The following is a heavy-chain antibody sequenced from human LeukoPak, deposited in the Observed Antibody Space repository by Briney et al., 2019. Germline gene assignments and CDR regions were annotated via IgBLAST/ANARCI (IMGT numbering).Heavy chain of an antibody. V-gene: IGHV3-30*04. CDR2: ISYDGRNK. CDR1: GFTFSDYA. J-gene: IGHJ5*02. D-gene: IGHD6-13*01. Sequence: GGSLRLSCAASGFTFSDYAIHWVRQAPGKGLEWVAVISYDGRNKYYADSVKGRFTISRDNSKNTLFLQMNSLRAEDTAAYYCAREHIATSGNNWFDPWGQGTLVTVSS. CDR3: AREHIATSGNNWFDP.